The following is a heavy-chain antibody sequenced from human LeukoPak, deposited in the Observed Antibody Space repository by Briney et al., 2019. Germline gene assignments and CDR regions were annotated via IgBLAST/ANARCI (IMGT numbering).Heavy chain of an antibody. Sequence: PSETLSLTCTVSGGSISSSSYYWGWIRQPPGKGLEWIGSIYYSGSTYYNPSLKSRVTISVDTSKNQFSLKLSSVTAADTAVYYCARQEAAARWFDPWGQGTLVTVSS. CDR3: ARQEAAARWFDP. CDR1: GGSISSSSYY. V-gene: IGHV4-39*01. CDR2: IYYSGST. J-gene: IGHJ5*02. D-gene: IGHD6-13*01.